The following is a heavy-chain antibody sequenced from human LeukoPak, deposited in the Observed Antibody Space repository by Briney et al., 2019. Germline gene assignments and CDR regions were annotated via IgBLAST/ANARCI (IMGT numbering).Heavy chain of an antibody. J-gene: IGHJ4*02. CDR2: IYYSGSS. CDR1: GGSISSYY. Sequence: PSETLSLTCTVSGGSISSYYWSWIRQPLGKGLEWIGYIYYSGSSNHNPSLKSRVTMSVDTSKNQLSLNLTSVTAADTAAYYCAARERLDWILYWGRGTLVTVSS. V-gene: IGHV4-59*01. CDR3: AARERLDWILY. D-gene: IGHD3-9*01.